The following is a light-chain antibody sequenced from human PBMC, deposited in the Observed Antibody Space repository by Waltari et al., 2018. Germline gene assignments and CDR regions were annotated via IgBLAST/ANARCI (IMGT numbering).Light chain of an antibody. CDR3: QQYHSSPFT. CDR2: YAT. CDR1: QSINNY. J-gene: IGKJ3*01. V-gene: IGKV1-33*01. Sequence: DIQMTQSTYPLSVSIDDRVTITCRASQSINNYLTWYRQRPGKAPEYLIYYATNLATGVPSRFTGSRSGTEYTLTISSLQAEDVATYYCQQYHSSPFTFGPGTKLDIK.